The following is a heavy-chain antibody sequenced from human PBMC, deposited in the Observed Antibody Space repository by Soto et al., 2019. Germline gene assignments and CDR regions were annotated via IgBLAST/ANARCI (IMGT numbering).Heavy chain of an antibody. CDR3: ARGGVDYYDSSGYFSPYYFDY. J-gene: IGHJ4*02. Sequence: PSETLFLTCAVSGGSISSGGYSWSWIRQPPGKGLEWIGYIYHSGSTYYNPSLKSRVTISVDRSKNQFSLKLSSVTAADTAVYYCARGGVDYYDSSGYFSPYYFDYWGQGSLVTVSS. D-gene: IGHD3-22*01. CDR1: GGSISSGGYS. V-gene: IGHV4-30-2*01. CDR2: IYHSGST.